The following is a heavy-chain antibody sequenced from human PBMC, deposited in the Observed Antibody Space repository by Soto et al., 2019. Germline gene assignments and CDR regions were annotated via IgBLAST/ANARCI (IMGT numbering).Heavy chain of an antibody. CDR1: GDTFSGYP. CDR3: ARDGGFGELKY. Sequence: QVTLVQSGAELKKPGSSVKVSCKASGDTFSGYPINWVRQAPGEGLEWMGRIIPVFGTTNDAQRFEGRVTFTADESTNTAYMELRGLLSEDTAVYYCARDGGFGELKYWGPGTLVTVSS. J-gene: IGHJ4*02. CDR2: IIPVFGTT. V-gene: IGHV1-69*18. D-gene: IGHD3-10*01.